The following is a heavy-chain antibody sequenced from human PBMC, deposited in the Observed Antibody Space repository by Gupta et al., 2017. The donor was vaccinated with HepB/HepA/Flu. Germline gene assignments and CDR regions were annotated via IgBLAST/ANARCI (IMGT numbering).Heavy chain of an antibody. CDR1: AFTFSNAW. CDR2: IKSKTDGGTT. Sequence: EVQLVASGGGLVKPGGSLRLSCAASAFTFSNAWMSWVRQAPGKGLEWVGRIKSKTDGGTTDYAAPVKGRFTISRDDSKNTLYLQMNSLKTEDTAVYYCTTYCSSTSCYPSDYFDYWGQGTLVTVSS. CDR3: TTYCSSTSCYPSDYFDY. D-gene: IGHD2-2*01. V-gene: IGHV3-15*01. J-gene: IGHJ4*02.